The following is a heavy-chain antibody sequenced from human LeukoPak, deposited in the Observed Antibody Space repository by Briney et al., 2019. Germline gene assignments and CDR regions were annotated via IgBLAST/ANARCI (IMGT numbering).Heavy chain of an antibody. CDR3: ARARAYSSSWYYSVY. CDR1: GGSISSGDYY. CDR2: IYHSGIT. J-gene: IGHJ4*02. Sequence: SETLSLTCTVSGGSISSGDYYWSWIRQPPGKGLEWLGHIYHSGITYYNPSLKSRVTFLVDTSKNQFSLKVNSVTAADTAVYHCARARAYSSSWYYSVYWGQGTLVTVSS. V-gene: IGHV4-30-4*08. D-gene: IGHD6-13*01.